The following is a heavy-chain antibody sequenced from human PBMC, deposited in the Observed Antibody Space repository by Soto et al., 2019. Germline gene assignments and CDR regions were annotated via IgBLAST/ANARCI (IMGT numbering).Heavy chain of an antibody. CDR3: ARVGDSSGYTFDI. V-gene: IGHV3-48*01. CDR2: ISSSSSTI. CDR1: GFTFSSYS. Sequence: GGSLRLSCAASGFTFSSYSMNWVRQAPGKGLEWVSYISSSSSTIYYADSVKGRFTISRDNAKNSLYLQMNSLRAEDTAVYYCARVGDSSGYTFDIWGQGTMVTVSS. D-gene: IGHD6-19*01. J-gene: IGHJ3*02.